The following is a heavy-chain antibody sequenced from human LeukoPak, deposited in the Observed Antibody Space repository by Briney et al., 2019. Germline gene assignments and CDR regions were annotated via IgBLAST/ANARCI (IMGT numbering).Heavy chain of an antibody. D-gene: IGHD1-26*01. V-gene: IGHV3-9*01. CDR1: GFNFDDYA. CDR3: TDGSPYHTGLDV. CDR2: ISRNNASI. J-gene: IGHJ6*02. Sequence: GGSLRLSCAASGFNFDDYAMHWVRQVPGKGLEWVSGISRNNASIGYADSVKGRFTISRDNAKNSLYLQMGSLRTEDSALYYCTDGSPYHTGLDVWGQGTSVTVS.